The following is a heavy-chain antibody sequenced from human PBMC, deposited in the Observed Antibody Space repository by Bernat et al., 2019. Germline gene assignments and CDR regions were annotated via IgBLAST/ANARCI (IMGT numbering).Heavy chain of an antibody. V-gene: IGHV4-39*02. CDR1: GGSITSISYY. Sequence: QLQLQESGPGLVKASETLSLSCTVSGGSITSISYYWAWFRQPPGKELEWIGSIYYSGITYYNPSLESRIAISVDTSKNQFFLKLSSVTAADTSVYYCARDSPGDGYNLNWFDPWGQGTLVTVSS. D-gene: IGHD5-24*01. CDR3: ARDSPGDGYNLNWFDP. J-gene: IGHJ5*02. CDR2: IYYSGIT.